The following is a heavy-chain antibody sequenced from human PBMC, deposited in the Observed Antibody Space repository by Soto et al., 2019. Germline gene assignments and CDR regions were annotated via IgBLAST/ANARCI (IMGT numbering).Heavy chain of an antibody. Sequence: QVQLVQSGAEVKKPGSSVKVSCKVSGGTFSSYAISWVRQAPGQGLEWMGGIIPIFGTADYAQKFQGRVTITAHESTSAAYMELSSLRSEDTAVYYCARDGGVYDYSPFDYWGQGTLVTVSS. CDR2: IIPIFGTA. CDR3: ARDGGVYDYSPFDY. J-gene: IGHJ4*02. CDR1: GGTFSSYA. V-gene: IGHV1-69*12. D-gene: IGHD4-4*01.